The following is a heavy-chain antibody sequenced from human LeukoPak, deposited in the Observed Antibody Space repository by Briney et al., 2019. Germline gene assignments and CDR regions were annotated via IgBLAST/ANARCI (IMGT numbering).Heavy chain of an antibody. J-gene: IGHJ4*02. Sequence: GGSLRLSCAASGFTFSSYWMSWVRQAPGKGLEWVANIKQDGSEKYYVDSVKGRFTISRDNAKNSLYLQMNSLRAEDTAVYYCAKDKDTAMVTPHFDYWGQGTLVTVSS. CDR2: IKQDGSEK. CDR1: GFTFSSYW. D-gene: IGHD5-18*01. V-gene: IGHV3-7*01. CDR3: AKDKDTAMVTPHFDY.